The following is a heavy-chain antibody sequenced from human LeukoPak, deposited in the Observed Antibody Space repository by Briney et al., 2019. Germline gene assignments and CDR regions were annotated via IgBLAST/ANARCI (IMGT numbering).Heavy chain of an antibody. D-gene: IGHD1-26*01. Sequence: GALVKVSCKASGYSFTSYYMHWVRQAPGQGLEWTGFINPSGSSAAYAQKFQGRLTMTRDMFTSTDYMELTSLTSGDTAVYYCARDNSVGETAWWFDPWGQGTLVTVSS. CDR1: GYSFTSYY. V-gene: IGHV1-46*01. J-gene: IGHJ5*02. CDR2: INPSGSSA. CDR3: ARDNSVGETAWWFDP.